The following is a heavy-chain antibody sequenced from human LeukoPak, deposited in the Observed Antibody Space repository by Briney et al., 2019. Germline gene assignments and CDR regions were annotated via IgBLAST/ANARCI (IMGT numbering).Heavy chain of an antibody. D-gene: IGHD2-2*01. CDR1: GFTFSSYG. CDR3: AKRMGNIVVGEYYYYMDV. V-gene: IGHV3-30*02. J-gene: IGHJ6*03. Sequence: GGSLRLSCAASGFTFSSYGMHWVRQAPGKGLEWVAFIRYDGSNKYYADSVKGRFTISRDNSKNTLYLQMNSLRAEDTAVYYCAKRMGNIVVGEYYYYMDVWGKGTTVTVSS. CDR2: IRYDGSNK.